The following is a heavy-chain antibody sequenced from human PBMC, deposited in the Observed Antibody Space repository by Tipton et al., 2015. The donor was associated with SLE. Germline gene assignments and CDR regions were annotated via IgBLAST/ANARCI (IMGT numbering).Heavy chain of an antibody. Sequence: QLVQSGAEVRKPGASVKVSCKASGYTFNDYYVHWVRQAPGQGLEWIGSIYHSGSTYYNPSLKSRVAISMDTSNNQFSLKLSSVTVADTAVYYCAKDCNHDNADYNWGQGTLVIVSS. D-gene: IGHD4-17*01. J-gene: IGHJ4*02. CDR3: AKDCNHDNADYN. V-gene: IGHV4-38-2*02. CDR1: GYTFNDYY. CDR2: IYHSGST.